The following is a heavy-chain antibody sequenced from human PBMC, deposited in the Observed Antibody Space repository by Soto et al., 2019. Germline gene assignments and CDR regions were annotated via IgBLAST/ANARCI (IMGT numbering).Heavy chain of an antibody. D-gene: IGHD3-3*01. Sequence: AGSTKLASAASGDTFSSYAMDGVLQAPGKGLEYVSAISSNGGSTYYANSVKGRFTISRDNSKNTLYLQMGSLRAEDMAVYYCARSFGVVAYDYWGQGTLVTVSS. CDR2: ISSNGGST. CDR1: GDTFSSYA. V-gene: IGHV3-64*01. J-gene: IGHJ4*02. CDR3: ARSFGVVAYDY.